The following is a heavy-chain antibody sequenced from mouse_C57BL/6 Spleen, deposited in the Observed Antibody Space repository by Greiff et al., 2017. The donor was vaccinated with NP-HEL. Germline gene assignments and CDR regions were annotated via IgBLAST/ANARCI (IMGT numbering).Heavy chain of an antibody. V-gene: IGHV1-50*01. CDR3: ARRGAYGSSSYFDY. Sequence: VQLQQSGAELVKPGASVKLSCKASGYTFTSYWMQWVKQRPGQGLEWIGEIDPSDSYTNYNQKFKGQATLTVDTSSSTAYMQLSSLTSEDSAVYYCARRGAYGSSSYFDYWGQGTTLTVSS. D-gene: IGHD1-1*01. J-gene: IGHJ2*01. CDR1: GYTFTSYW. CDR2: IDPSDSYT.